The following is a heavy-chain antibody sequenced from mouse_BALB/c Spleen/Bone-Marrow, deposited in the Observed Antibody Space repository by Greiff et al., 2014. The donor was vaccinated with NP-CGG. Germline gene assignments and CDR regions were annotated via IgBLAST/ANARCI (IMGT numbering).Heavy chain of an antibody. D-gene: IGHD1-1*01. J-gene: IGHJ2*01. CDR3: AKGGYYGSSHFDY. Sequence: EVKLMESGPDLVKPSQSLSLTCTVTGYSITSGYSWHWIRQFPGNNLEWMGYIHYSGSTNYNPSLKSRISITRDTSKNQFFLKLNSVTTENTAKYCCAKGGYYGSSHFDYWGQGTTLTVSS. CDR1: GYSITSGYS. V-gene: IGHV3-1*02. CDR2: IHYSGST.